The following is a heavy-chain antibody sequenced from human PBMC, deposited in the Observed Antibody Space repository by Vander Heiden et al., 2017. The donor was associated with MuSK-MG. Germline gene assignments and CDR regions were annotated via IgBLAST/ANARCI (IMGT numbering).Heavy chain of an antibody. D-gene: IGHD3-22*01. J-gene: IGHJ3*02. CDR3: ASYPYYYDSSGYPSPAAFDI. CDR1: GYSFTSYW. CDR2: IYPGDSDT. Sequence: EVQLVQSGAEVKKPGESLKISCKGSGYSFTSYWIGWVRQMPGKGLEWMGIIYPGDSDTRYSPSFQGQVTISADKSISTAYLQWSSLKASDTAMYYCASYPYYYDSSGYPSPAAFDIWGQGTMVTVSS. V-gene: IGHV5-51*01.